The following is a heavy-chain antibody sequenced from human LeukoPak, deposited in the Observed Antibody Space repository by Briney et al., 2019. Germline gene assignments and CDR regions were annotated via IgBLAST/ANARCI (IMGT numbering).Heavy chain of an antibody. CDR2: INHSGST. Sequence: SETLSLTCAVYGGSFSGYYWSWIRQPPGKGLEWIGEINHSGSTNYNPSLKSRVTISVGTSKNQFSLKLSSVTAADTAVYYCARARYDFWSGYLPIYFDYWGQGTLVTVSS. D-gene: IGHD3-3*01. J-gene: IGHJ4*02. CDR3: ARARYDFWSGYLPIYFDY. CDR1: GGSFSGYY. V-gene: IGHV4-34*01.